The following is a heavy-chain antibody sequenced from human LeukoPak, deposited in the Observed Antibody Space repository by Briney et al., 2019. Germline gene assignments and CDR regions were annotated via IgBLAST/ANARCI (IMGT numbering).Heavy chain of an antibody. J-gene: IGHJ4*02. D-gene: IGHD4-11*01. V-gene: IGHV3-30-3*01. Sequence: GGSLRLSCAASGFTFSSYAMQWVRQAPGKGLEWVAVISYDGSNKYYADSVKGRFTTSRDNSKNTLYLQMNSLRAEDTAVYYCARATTVRTPPYYFDYWGQGTLVTVSS. CDR3: ARATTVRTPPYYFDY. CDR1: GFTFSSYA. CDR2: ISYDGSNK.